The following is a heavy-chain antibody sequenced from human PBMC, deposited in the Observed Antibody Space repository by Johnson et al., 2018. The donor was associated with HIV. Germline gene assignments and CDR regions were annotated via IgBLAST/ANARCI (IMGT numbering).Heavy chain of an antibody. CDR3: ARASDAFDI. Sequence: QVQLVESGGGVVQPGRSLRLSCAASGFTFSSYAMHWVRQAPGKGLVWLAVTSNDGGNKYYSDSVKGRFTVSRDNSKNTLYLQMNSLRAEDTAVYYCARASDAFDIWGQGTMVNVSS. CDR2: TSNDGGNK. V-gene: IGHV3-30-3*01. CDR1: GFTFSSYA. J-gene: IGHJ3*02.